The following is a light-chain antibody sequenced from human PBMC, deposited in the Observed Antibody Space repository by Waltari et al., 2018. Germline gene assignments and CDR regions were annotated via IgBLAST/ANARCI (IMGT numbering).Light chain of an antibody. J-gene: IGKJ4*01. CDR2: CAS. Sequence: EIVLTQSPGTLSLSPGERATLSCRASQTVRTTYLAWYQQKPGQAPTLLIYCASSRATGIPDRFSGSRSATDFSLTISSLEPEDFAVYYCQQYDISPLTCGGGTKVEIK. CDR3: QQYDISPLT. V-gene: IGKV3-20*01. CDR1: QTVRTTY.